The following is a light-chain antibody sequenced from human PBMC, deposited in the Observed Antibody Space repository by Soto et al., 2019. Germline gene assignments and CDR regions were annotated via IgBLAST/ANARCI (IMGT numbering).Light chain of an antibody. CDR1: QSVDSTY. Sequence: EVVLTQSPGTLSLSPGQRATLPCRASQSVDSTYLAWYKQKPGQAPRLLIYGASTRATGIPDRFSGSGSGTDFTLTISRLEPEDFAVYYCQQCGTSGTFGQGTKVEI. CDR3: QQCGTSGT. V-gene: IGKV3-20*01. CDR2: GAS. J-gene: IGKJ1*01.